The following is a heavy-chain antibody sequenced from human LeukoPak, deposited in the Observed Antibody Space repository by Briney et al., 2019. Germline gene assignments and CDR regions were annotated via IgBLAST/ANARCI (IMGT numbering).Heavy chain of an antibody. Sequence: GGSLRLSCAASGFTFSSYAMSWVRQAPGKGLEWVSAISGSGGSTYYADSVKGRFTISRDNSKNTLYLQMNSLRAEDTAVYYCAKSGYYYGSGSYKDRYYFDYWGQGTLVTVSS. CDR3: AKSGYYYGSGSYKDRYYFDY. CDR2: ISGSGGST. J-gene: IGHJ4*02. V-gene: IGHV3-23*01. CDR1: GFTFSSYA. D-gene: IGHD3-10*01.